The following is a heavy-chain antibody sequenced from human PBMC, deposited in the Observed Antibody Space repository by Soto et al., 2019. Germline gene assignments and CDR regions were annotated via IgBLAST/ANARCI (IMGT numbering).Heavy chain of an antibody. CDR1: GFTFSSYW. CDR2: IKQDGSEK. Sequence: GGSLRLSCAASGFTFSSYWMSWVRQAPGKGLGWVANIKQDGSEKYYVDSVKGRFTISRDNAKNSLYLQMNSLRAEDTAVYYCAYTVTKGFYFDNWGQGTLVTVSS. D-gene: IGHD4-17*01. J-gene: IGHJ4*02. CDR3: AYTVTKGFYFDN. V-gene: IGHV3-7*01.